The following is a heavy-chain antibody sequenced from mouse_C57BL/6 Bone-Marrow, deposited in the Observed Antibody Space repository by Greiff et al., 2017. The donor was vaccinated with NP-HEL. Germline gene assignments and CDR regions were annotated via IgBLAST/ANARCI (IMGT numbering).Heavy chain of an antibody. CDR3: ARPGQLRLLDY. V-gene: IGHV5-17*01. Sequence: DVMLVESGGGLVKPGGSLKLSCAASGFTFSDYGMHWVRQAPEKGLEWVAYISSGSSTIYYADTVKGRFTISRDNAKNTLFLQMTSLRSEDTAMYYCARPGQLRLLDYGGQGTTRTVSS. J-gene: IGHJ2*01. D-gene: IGHD3-2*02. CDR1: GFTFSDYG. CDR2: ISSGSSTI.